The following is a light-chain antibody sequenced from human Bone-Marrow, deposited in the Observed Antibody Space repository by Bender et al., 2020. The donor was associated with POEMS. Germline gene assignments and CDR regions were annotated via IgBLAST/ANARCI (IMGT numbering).Light chain of an antibody. J-gene: IGLJ3*02. CDR2: GND. V-gene: IGLV1-44*01. CDR1: SSNIGGNA. Sequence: CSGSSSNIGGNAVNWWQQLPGTAPKLLIYGNDQRPSGVPDRFSGSKSGTSASLAISGLQSEDEADYFCSAWDGTLNGWVFGGGTELTVL. CDR3: SAWDGTLNGWV.